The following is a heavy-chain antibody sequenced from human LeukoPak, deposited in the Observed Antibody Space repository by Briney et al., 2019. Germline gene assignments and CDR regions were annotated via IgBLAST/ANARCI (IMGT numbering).Heavy chain of an antibody. V-gene: IGHV3-7*03. CDR2: IKQDGSEK. CDR3: VSGMDV. Sequence: QTGGSLRLSCAASGFTFSSYWMSWVRQAPGKGLEWVANIKQDGSEKYYVDSVKGRFTISRDNSKNTLYLQMNSLRAEDMAVYYCVSGMDVWGQGTTVTVSS. CDR1: GFTFSSYW. J-gene: IGHJ6*02.